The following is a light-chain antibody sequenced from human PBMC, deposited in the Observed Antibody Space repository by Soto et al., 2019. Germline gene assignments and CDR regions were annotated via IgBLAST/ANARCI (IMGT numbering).Light chain of an antibody. CDR1: QTISTW. CDR2: KAC. Sequence: DIQMTQSPSTLSASVGDRVTLTCRASQTISTWLAWYQQKPGRAPRLLIYKACYLENGVPSRFSGSGSGTEFTLTLSSLQPDDFATYYCQQYNSDSPTWTFGQGTKVEIK. CDR3: QQYNSDSPTWT. J-gene: IGKJ1*01. V-gene: IGKV1-5*03.